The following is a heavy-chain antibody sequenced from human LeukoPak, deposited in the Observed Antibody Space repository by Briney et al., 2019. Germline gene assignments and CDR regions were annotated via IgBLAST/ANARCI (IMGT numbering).Heavy chain of an antibody. V-gene: IGHV4-34*01. CDR1: GGSFSGYY. CDR3: ASICPHSPMIVGVRGGQYFVY. Sequence: PSETLSLTCAVYGGSFSGYYWSWIRQPPGKGLEWIGEINHSGSTNYNPSLKRRVTISVDTSKHQFSLKLISVTAPDTAEYYCASICPHSPMIVGVRGGQYFVYWGQGGQVTVSS. CDR2: INHSGST. D-gene: IGHD3-22*01. J-gene: IGHJ4*02.